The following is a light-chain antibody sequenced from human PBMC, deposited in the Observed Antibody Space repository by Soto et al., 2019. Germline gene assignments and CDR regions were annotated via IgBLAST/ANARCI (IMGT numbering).Light chain of an antibody. CDR1: QSVSSY. CDR2: DAS. V-gene: IGKV3-11*01. J-gene: IGKJ2*01. CDR3: QQRSNWPPYT. Sequence: EIVLTQSPATLSLSPGERATLSCRASQSVSSYLAWYQQKPGQAPRLLIYDASNRATGIQARFSGSGSGTDFTLTINSLEPEDFAVYYCQQRSNWPPYTFGQGTKLEIK.